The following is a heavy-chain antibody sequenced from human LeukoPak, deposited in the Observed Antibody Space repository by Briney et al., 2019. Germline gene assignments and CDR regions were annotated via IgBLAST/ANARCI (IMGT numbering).Heavy chain of an antibody. CDR2: LSSDGSKK. V-gene: IGHV3-30*04. Sequence: PGGSLRLSCAASGFSFSTYAMHWVRQVPGKGLEWVAVLSSDGSKKFYVDSVKGRFTISRDNSKNTLSLQMDSLTAEDTAVYYCARDYYSSSGSIYNWFDPWGHGTLVTVSS. CDR1: GFSFSTYA. D-gene: IGHD3-10*01. J-gene: IGHJ5*02. CDR3: ARDYYSSSGSIYNWFDP.